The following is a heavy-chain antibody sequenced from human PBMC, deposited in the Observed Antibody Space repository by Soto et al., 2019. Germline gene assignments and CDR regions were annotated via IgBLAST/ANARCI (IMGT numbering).Heavy chain of an antibody. CDR1: GFTVSSNY. Sequence: GGSLRLSCAASGFTVSSNYMSWVRQAPGKGLEWVSVIYSGGSTYYADSVKGRFTISRDNSKNTLYLQMNSLRAEDTAVYYCASFKQQLADGMDVWGQGTTVTVSS. CDR3: ASFKQQLADGMDV. CDR2: IYSGGST. J-gene: IGHJ6*02. V-gene: IGHV3-53*01. D-gene: IGHD6-13*01.